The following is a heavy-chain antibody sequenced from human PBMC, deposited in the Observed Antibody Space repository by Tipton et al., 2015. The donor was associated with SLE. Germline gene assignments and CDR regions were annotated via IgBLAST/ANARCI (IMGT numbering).Heavy chain of an antibody. Sequence: TLSLTCTVSGGSITNYYWGWVRQPAGKGLEWIGRICCGGSTKYNPSLDSRVSLSVDASKDQFSLKLSSVTAADTAVYYCTRDSDGRRAFELWGQGKMVTVSS. CDR3: TRDSDGRRAFEL. CDR2: ICCGGST. CDR1: GGSITNYY. J-gene: IGHJ3*01. D-gene: IGHD1-14*01. V-gene: IGHV4-4*07.